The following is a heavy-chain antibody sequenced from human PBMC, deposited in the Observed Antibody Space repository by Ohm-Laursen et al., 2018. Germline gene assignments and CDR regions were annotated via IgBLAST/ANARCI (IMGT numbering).Heavy chain of an antibody. D-gene: IGHD6-19*01. V-gene: IGHV4-34*01. J-gene: IGHJ4*02. Sequence: SETLSLTCAVYGGSFSGYDWSWIRQPPGKGLEWIGYSYDSGNTYYNPSLKSRVSISVDTSKNQFSLKLNSVTAADTAVYYCARGRQELSSGWYTYFFDFWGQGSLVTVSS. CDR1: GGSFSGYD. CDR2: SYDSGNT. CDR3: ARGRQELSSGWYTYFFDF.